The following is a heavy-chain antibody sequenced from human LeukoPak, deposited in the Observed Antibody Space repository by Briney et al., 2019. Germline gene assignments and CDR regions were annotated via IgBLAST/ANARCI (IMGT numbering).Heavy chain of an antibody. V-gene: IGHV3-64*01. J-gene: IGHJ4*02. CDR2: ITGDGTGT. CDR3: ARAFRDGYNYGLDY. Sequence: PGGSLRLSCAASGFTFSVYAIHWVRQAPGRGLEYVSSITGDGTGTYSANSVKGRFTISRDNSKNTLYLQMGSLRAEDMAVYYCARAFRDGYNYGLDYWGQGTLVTVSS. CDR1: GFTFSVYA. D-gene: IGHD5-24*01.